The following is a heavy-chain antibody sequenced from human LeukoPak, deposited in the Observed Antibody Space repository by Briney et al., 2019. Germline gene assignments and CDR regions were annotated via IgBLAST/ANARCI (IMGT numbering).Heavy chain of an antibody. D-gene: IGHD1-1*01. CDR1: GFTFSDHD. V-gene: IGHV3-13*01. J-gene: IGHJ4*02. CDR3: ARVAKERVGGVYYFDY. Sequence: GGSLRLSCAASGFTFSDHDMHWVRQATGKGLEWVSAIGTAGDTYYTGSVRGRFTISRENAKNSLYLQMNSLRAGDTAVYYCARVAKERVGGVYYFDYRGQGTLVTVSS. CDR2: IGTAGDT.